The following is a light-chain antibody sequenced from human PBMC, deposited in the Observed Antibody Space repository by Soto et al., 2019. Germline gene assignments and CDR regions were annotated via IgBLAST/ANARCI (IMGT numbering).Light chain of an antibody. CDR1: QSVSN. CDR2: GAS. Sequence: ETGLMQSPGTLSFPLGERATLSCRASQSVSNNQQTPGQAPRLRICGASSRASGIPDRFSGNGSGTDFTLTIRRLEAEDFTVYYCQQYGSSPEWTFGQGTKVDI. V-gene: IGKV3-20*01. CDR3: QQYGSSPEWT. J-gene: IGKJ1*01.